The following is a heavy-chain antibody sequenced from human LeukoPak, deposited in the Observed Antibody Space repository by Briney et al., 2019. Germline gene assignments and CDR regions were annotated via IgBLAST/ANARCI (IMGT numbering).Heavy chain of an antibody. CDR3: ASLMTTVTTSGDY. CDR2: INHSGST. J-gene: IGHJ4*02. V-gene: IGHV4-34*01. D-gene: IGHD4-17*01. Sequence: SETLSLTCAVYGGSFSGYYWSWIRQPPGKGLEWIGEINHSGSTNYNPSLKSRVTISVDTSKNQSSLKLSSVTAADTAVYYCASLMTTVTTSGDYWGQGTLVTVSS. CDR1: GGSFSGYY.